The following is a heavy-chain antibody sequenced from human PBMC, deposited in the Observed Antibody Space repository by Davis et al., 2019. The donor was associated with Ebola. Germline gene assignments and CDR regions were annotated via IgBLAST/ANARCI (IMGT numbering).Heavy chain of an antibody. CDR2: ISGSSSTI. Sequence: GESLKISCAASGFTFSTYSMNWVRQAPGEGLEWVSYISGSSSTIYYADSVKGRFTISRGNAKNSLYLQMNSLRDEDTAVYYCASRHDYWGQGTLVTVSS. CDR1: GFTFSTYS. V-gene: IGHV3-48*02. CDR3: ASRHDY. J-gene: IGHJ4*02.